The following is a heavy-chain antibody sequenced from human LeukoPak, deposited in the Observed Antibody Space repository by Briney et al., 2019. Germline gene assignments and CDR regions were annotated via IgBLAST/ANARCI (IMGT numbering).Heavy chain of an antibody. CDR1: GYTFTGYY. Sequence: ASVKVSCKASGYTFTGYYIHWVRQAPGQGLEWMGWINPDSGATNYAQKFQGRVTITTDESTSTAYMELSSLRSEDTAVYYCARGPMTGYYKLLDYWGQGTLVTVSS. V-gene: IGHV1-2*02. CDR3: ARGPMTGYYKLLDY. J-gene: IGHJ4*02. CDR2: INPDSGAT. D-gene: IGHD3-9*01.